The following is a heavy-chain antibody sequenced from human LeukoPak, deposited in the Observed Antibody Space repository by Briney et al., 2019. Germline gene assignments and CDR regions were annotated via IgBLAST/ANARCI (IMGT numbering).Heavy chain of an antibody. D-gene: IGHD1-14*01. V-gene: IGHV3-30*01. CDR3: ARGPRNSGEPDY. CDR1: GFTFSSYA. Sequence: GGSLRLSCAASGFTFSSYAMHWVRQAPGKGLEWVAVISYDGSNKYYADSVKGRFTISRDNSKNTLYLQMNSLRAEDTAVYYCARGPRNSGEPDYWGQGTLVTVSS. J-gene: IGHJ4*02. CDR2: ISYDGSNK.